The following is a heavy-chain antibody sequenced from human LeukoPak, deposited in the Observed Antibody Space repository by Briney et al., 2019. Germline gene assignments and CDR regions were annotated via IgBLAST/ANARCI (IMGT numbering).Heavy chain of an antibody. CDR1: GGSISSYY. J-gene: IGHJ4*02. Sequence: KPSETLSLTCTVSGGSISSYYWSWIRRPPGKGLEWIGYIYYSGSTNYNPSLKSRVTISVDTSKNQFSLKLSSVTAADTAVYYCAAYDYVWGSYRSVDYWGQGTLVTVSS. CDR3: AAYDYVWGSYRSVDY. V-gene: IGHV4-59*01. CDR2: IYYSGST. D-gene: IGHD3-16*02.